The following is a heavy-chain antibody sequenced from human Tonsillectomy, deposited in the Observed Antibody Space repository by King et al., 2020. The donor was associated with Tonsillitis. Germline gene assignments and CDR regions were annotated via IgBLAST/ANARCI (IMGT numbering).Heavy chain of an antibody. CDR2: ISVRGDKT. V-gene: IGHV3-23*04. Sequence: DVQLVESGGGLVQPGGSLRLSCAVSGFTFSTYAMTCVRQALGKGLEWRSGISVRGDKTYYADSPKGRFTISRDNSKNTLYLHMNSLRDGDTARYYCAKEINGGWVLGYWGQGALVTVSS. CDR1: GFTFSTYA. D-gene: IGHD2-8*01. J-gene: IGHJ4*02. CDR3: AKEINGGWVLGY.